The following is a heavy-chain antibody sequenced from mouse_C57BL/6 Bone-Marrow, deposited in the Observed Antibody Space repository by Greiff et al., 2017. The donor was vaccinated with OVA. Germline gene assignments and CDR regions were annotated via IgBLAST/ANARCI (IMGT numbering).Heavy chain of an antibody. Sequence: EVKLQQSGPELVKPGASVKISCKASGYTFTDYYMNWVKQSHGKSLEWIGDINPNNGGTSYNQKFKGKATLTVDKSSSTAYMELRSLTSEDSAVYYCAKVRGDYFDYWGQGTTLTVSS. J-gene: IGHJ2*01. CDR3: AKVRGDYFDY. CDR2: INPNNGGT. CDR1: GYTFTDYY. V-gene: IGHV1-26*01. D-gene: IGHD3-2*02.